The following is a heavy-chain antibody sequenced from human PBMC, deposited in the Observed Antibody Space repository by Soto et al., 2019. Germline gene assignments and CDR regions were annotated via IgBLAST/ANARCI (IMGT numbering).Heavy chain of an antibody. CDR1: GFTFSNYA. V-gene: IGHV3-23*01. Sequence: EVQMLESGGGLLQPGGSLRLSCAASGFTFSNYAMSWVRQAPGKGLEWVSGISGSGDSTHYADTMKGRFTISRDNSKNTLYLQINSLRAEDTAVYYCAKGLVALGRDYYFDYWGQGTLVTVSS. J-gene: IGHJ4*02. D-gene: IGHD6-6*01. CDR3: AKGLVALGRDYYFDY. CDR2: ISGSGDST.